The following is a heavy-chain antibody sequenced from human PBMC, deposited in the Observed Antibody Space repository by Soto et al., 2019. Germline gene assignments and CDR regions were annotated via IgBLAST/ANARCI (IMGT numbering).Heavy chain of an antibody. J-gene: IGHJ4*02. Sequence: PGGSMRLSCAASGFTFSISGMHWVRQAPGKGLEWVFSINCGGSSTYYADSVKGRFTISRHNSKNTLYLQMNSLRAEDTAVYYCARGILAQGYSGYDLAGPFFGYWGQGTLVTVSS. V-gene: IGHV3-53*04. CDR1: GFTFSISG. CDR2: INCGGSST. CDR3: ARGILAQGYSGYDLAGPFFGY. D-gene: IGHD5-12*01.